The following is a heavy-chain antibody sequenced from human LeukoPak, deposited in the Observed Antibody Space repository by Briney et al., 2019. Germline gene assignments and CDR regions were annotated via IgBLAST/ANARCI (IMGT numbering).Heavy chain of an antibody. CDR2: ISYDGSNK. Sequence: GGSLRLSCEASGFTFSSYSMNWVRQAPGKGLEWVAVISYDGSNKYYADSVKGRFTISRDNSKNTLYLQMNSLRAEDTAVYYCARWSSSGYHAAWGQGTLVTVSS. D-gene: IGHD3-22*01. CDR1: GFTFSSYS. V-gene: IGHV3-30*03. CDR3: ARWSSSGYHAA. J-gene: IGHJ5*02.